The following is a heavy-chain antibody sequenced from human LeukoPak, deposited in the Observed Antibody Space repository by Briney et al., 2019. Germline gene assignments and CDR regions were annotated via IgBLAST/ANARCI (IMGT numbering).Heavy chain of an antibody. CDR3: ASSFLYSSGWYP. V-gene: IGHV3-11*04. D-gene: IGHD6-19*01. J-gene: IGHJ5*02. CDR2: ISSSGSTK. CDR1: GFTLSDYY. Sequence: GGSLRLSCVASGFTLSDYYMSWIRQAPGKGLEWISFISSSGSTKYYADSVKGRFTISRDNAKNTLYLQMNSLRAEDTAVYYCASSFLYSSGWYPWGQGTLVTVSS.